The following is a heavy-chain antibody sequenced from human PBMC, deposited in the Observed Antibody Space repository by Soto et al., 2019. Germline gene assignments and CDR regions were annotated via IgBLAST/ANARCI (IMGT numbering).Heavy chain of an antibody. J-gene: IGHJ4*02. CDR1: GYNFNAYF. V-gene: IGHV1-3*04. CDR2: INTANGNT. Sequence: QVQFVQSGTEVKKPGASVRVSGMTSGYNFNAYFMHWVRQAPGQSLEWMGWINTANGNTKYSQKFQGRVTITRDTSASTAYMQLRSLRSEDTAVYYCATKAATTATFLDYWGQGTLVTVSS. CDR3: ATKAATTATFLDY. D-gene: IGHD6-25*01.